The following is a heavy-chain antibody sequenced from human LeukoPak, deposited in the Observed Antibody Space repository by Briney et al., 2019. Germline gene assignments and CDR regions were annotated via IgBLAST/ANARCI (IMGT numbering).Heavy chain of an antibody. D-gene: IGHD3-22*01. CDR3: ARGRIGYYDSSGYYLY. V-gene: IGHV4-34*01. J-gene: IGHJ4*02. Sequence: SETLSLTCAVYGGSFSGYYWSWIRQPPGKGLEWIGEINHSGSTNYNPSLKSRVTISVDTSKNQFSLKLSSVIAADTAVYYCARGRIGYYDSSGYYLYWGQGTLVTVSS. CDR2: INHSGST. CDR1: GGSFSGYY.